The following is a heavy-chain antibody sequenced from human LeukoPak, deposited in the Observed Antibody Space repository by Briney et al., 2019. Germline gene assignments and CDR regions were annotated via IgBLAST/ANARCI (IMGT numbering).Heavy chain of an antibody. V-gene: IGHV1-18*01. Sequence: ASVKVSCKASGGTFSSYAISWVRQAPGQGLEGMGWISAYNGNTNYAQELQGRVTMTTDTSTSTAYMELRSLRSDDTAVYYCARYYDSSNYDHDFWGQGTLVTVSS. CDR2: ISAYNGNT. D-gene: IGHD3-22*01. J-gene: IGHJ4*02. CDR1: GGTFSSYA. CDR3: ARYYDSSNYDHDF.